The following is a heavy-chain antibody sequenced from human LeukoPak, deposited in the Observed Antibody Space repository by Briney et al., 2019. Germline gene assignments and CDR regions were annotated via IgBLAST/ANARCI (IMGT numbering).Heavy chain of an antibody. Sequence: SGGSLRLSCAASGFTFSTYWMTWVRQPPGKGLEWVAHINHGGSEKYYVDSVKGRFTISRDNAKNSLYLQMNSLRVEDTAVYYCARDGMGLRGGGGLDIWGHGTMVTASS. CDR3: ARDGMGLRGGGGLDI. V-gene: IGHV3-7*01. CDR2: INHGGSEK. J-gene: IGHJ3*02. D-gene: IGHD4-23*01. CDR1: GFTFSTYW.